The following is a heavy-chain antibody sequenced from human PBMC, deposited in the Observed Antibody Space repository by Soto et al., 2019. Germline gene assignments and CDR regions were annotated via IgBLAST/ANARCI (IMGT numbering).Heavy chain of an antibody. J-gene: IGHJ4*02. CDR2: IYYSGST. CDR1: GGSISSYY. Sequence: QVQLQESGPGLVKPSETLSLTRTVSGGSISSYYWSWIRQPPGKGLEWIGYIYYSGSTNYNPSLKSRVTITVDTSKNQFSLKLSSVTAADTAVYYCARSSNPPPLFDYWGQGTLVTVSS. CDR3: ARSSNPPPLFDY. D-gene: IGHD4-4*01. V-gene: IGHV4-59*01.